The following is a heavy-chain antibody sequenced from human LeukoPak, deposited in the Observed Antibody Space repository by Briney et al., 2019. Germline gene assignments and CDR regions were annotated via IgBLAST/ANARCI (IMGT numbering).Heavy chain of an antibody. D-gene: IGHD3-22*01. CDR3: ARQRRDSSGYPYNFDY. J-gene: IGHJ4*02. V-gene: IGHV4-39*01. Sequence: SETLSLTCTVSGGSISSISSSSYYWGWIRQPQGKGLESFGDIYYSGSTYYNPSLKSRVTISVDTSKNQFSLKLTSVTAADTAVYYCARQRRDSSGYPYNFDYWGQGTLVTVSS. CDR2: IYYSGST. CDR1: GGSISSISSSSYY.